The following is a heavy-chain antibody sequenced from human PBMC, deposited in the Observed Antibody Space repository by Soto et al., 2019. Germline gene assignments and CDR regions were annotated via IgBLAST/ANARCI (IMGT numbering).Heavy chain of an antibody. D-gene: IGHD5-12*01. J-gene: IGHJ4*02. Sequence: PSETLSLTCTVSGGSISAYYWSWIRQPPGKGLEWIGYIYYSGSTSYNPSLKSRVTISLDTSKNQFSLKLSSVTAADTAVYYCARDSGFDYRFDYWGQGTLVTAPQ. CDR3: ARDSGFDYRFDY. CDR1: GGSISAYY. CDR2: IYYSGST. V-gene: IGHV4-59*01.